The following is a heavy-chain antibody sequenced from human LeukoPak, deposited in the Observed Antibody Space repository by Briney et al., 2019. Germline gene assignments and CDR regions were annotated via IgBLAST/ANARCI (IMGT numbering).Heavy chain of an antibody. V-gene: IGHV3-23*01. Sequence: GGSLRLSCAASGFNFTGYAMSWVRQAPGKGLEWVSGISASGASTYYADSVKGRFTISRDNSKNTLYLQMNSLRAEDTAVYYCAREKLNWNDNYYGMDVWGQGTTVTVSS. D-gene: IGHD1-1*01. CDR2: ISASGAST. CDR3: AREKLNWNDNYYGMDV. J-gene: IGHJ6*02. CDR1: GFNFTGYA.